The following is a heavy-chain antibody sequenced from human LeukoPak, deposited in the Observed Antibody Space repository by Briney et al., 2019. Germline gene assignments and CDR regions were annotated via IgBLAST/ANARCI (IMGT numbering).Heavy chain of an antibody. J-gene: IGHJ4*02. CDR3: ARGRRGYSYGTDY. CDR1: GGSFSGYY. CDR2: INHSGST. V-gene: IGHV4-34*01. D-gene: IGHD5-18*01. Sequence: PSETLYLTCAVYGGSFSGYYWSWIRQPPGKGLEWIGEINHSGSTNYNPSLKSRVTISVDTSKNQFSLKLSSVTAADTAVYYCARGRRGYSYGTDYWGQGTLVTVSS.